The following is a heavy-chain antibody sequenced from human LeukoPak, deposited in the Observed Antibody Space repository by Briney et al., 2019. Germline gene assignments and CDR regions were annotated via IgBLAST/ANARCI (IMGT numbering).Heavy chain of an antibody. CDR3: ARGADGVSSNSRGWFDP. D-gene: IGHD2-15*01. J-gene: IGHJ5*02. Sequence: PGGSLRLSCTASGFTFSSYSMNWVRQAPGKGLGWVSSISTSSSYIYYADSVKGRFTISRDNARNSLYLQMNTLRAEDTAVYSCARGADGVSSNSRGWFDPWGQGTLVTVSP. V-gene: IGHV3-21*01. CDR1: GFTFSSYS. CDR2: ISTSSSYI.